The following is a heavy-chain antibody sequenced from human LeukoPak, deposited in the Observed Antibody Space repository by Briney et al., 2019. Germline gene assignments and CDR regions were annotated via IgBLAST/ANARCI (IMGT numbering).Heavy chain of an antibody. CDR2: IKEDGSGK. D-gene: IGHD6-19*01. CDR1: GLSFSSYV. Sequence: GRSLRLSCAASGLSFSSYVIHWVRQAPGKGLEWVANIKEDGSGKYYVDSVKGRFTISRDNAKNSLYLHMNSLRAEDTAVYYCARVYSSGWYNVWGQGTMVTVSS. V-gene: IGHV3-7*01. CDR3: ARVYSSGWYNV. J-gene: IGHJ3*01.